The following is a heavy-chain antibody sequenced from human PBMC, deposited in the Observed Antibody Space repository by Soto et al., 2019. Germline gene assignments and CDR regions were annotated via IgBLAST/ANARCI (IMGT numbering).Heavy chain of an antibody. CDR1: GGTFSSYT. D-gene: IGHD3-9*01. Sequence: SVKVSCTASGGTFSSYTISWVRQAPGQGLEWMGRIIPILGIANYAQKFRGRVTITADKSTSTAYMELSSLRSEDTAVYYCATGGTPNVLRYFDWTENWFDPWGQGTLVTVSS. CDR2: IIPILGIA. V-gene: IGHV1-69*02. CDR3: ATGGTPNVLRYFDWTENWFDP. J-gene: IGHJ5*02.